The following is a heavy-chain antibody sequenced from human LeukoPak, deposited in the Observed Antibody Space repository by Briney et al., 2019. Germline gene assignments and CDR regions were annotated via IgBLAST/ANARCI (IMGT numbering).Heavy chain of an antibody. Sequence: GGSLRLSCAAPGFTFSSYSMNWVRQAPGKGLEWVSSISSSSSYIYYADSVKGRFTISRDNAKNSLYLQMNSLRAEDTAVYYCARSQYSGYDSDYYYGMDVWGKGTTVTVSS. J-gene: IGHJ6*04. V-gene: IGHV3-21*01. CDR3: ARSQYSGYDSDYYYGMDV. CDR1: GFTFSSYS. D-gene: IGHD5-12*01. CDR2: ISSSSSYI.